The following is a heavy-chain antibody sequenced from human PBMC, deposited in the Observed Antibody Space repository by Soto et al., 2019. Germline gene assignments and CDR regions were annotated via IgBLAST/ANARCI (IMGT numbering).Heavy chain of an antibody. D-gene: IGHD2-15*01. Sequence: ASVKVSCKASGYTFTSYGISWVRQAPGQGLERMGWISAYNGNTNYAQKLQGRVTMTTDTSTSTAYMELSSLRSEDTAVYYCARDHHGYCSGGSCYGDAFDIWGQGTMVTVSS. CDR2: ISAYNGNT. CDR1: GYTFTSYG. CDR3: ARDHHGYCSGGSCYGDAFDI. V-gene: IGHV1-18*01. J-gene: IGHJ3*02.